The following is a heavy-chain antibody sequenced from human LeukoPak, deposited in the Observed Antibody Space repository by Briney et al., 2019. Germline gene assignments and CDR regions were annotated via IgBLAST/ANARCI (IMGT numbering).Heavy chain of an antibody. CDR1: GGSISSSSYY. D-gene: IGHD3-22*01. V-gene: IGHV4-39*07. J-gene: IGHJ4*02. CDR3: ARLAYYYDSSGSRNGGFDY. Sequence: PSETLSLTCTVSGGSISSSSYYWGWIRQPPGKGLEWIGSIYHSGSTYYNPSLKSRVTISVDTSKNQFSLKLSSVTAADTAVYYCARLAYYYDSSGSRNGGFDYWGQGTLVTVSS. CDR2: IYHSGST.